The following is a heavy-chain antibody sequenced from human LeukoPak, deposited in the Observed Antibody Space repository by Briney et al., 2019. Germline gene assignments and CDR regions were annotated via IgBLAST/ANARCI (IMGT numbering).Heavy chain of an antibody. CDR3: AKWGDYDVLTGYYVSDF. CDR1: GFIFSNYA. Sequence: GASLRLSCAASGFIFSNYAMYWVRQAPGKGLEWVSAISGRSDNTYYADSVKGRFTLSRDSSKNTLYLQMDSLRADDTAVYYCAKWGDYDVLTGYYVSDFWGQGTLVTVSS. D-gene: IGHD3-9*01. V-gene: IGHV3-23*01. CDR2: ISGRSDNT. J-gene: IGHJ4*02.